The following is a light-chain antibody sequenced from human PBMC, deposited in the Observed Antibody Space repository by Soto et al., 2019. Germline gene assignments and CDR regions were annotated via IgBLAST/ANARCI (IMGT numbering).Light chain of an antibody. CDR3: QQYYSTCWT. CDR2: WAS. V-gene: IGKV4-1*01. J-gene: IGKJ1*01. CDR1: QSVLSSSNNRNY. Sequence: DIVMTHSPDSLAVSLGERATINCKSSQSVLSSSNNRNYLAWFQLKPGQPPKLLIYWASTRESGVPDRFSGSGSGTDFTLTISSLQAEDVAVYYCQQYYSTCWTFGQGTKVDIK.